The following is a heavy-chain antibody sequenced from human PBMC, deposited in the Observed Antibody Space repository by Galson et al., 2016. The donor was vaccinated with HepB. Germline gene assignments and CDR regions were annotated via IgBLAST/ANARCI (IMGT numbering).Heavy chain of an antibody. CDR2: ISSSGSTM. CDR1: GFTFSDYY. Sequence: SLRLSCAASGFTFSDYYMGWIRQAPGKGLEWVAYISSSGSTMSYADSVKGRFTISRDNAKNLLFLQMNNLRADDTAVYYCARDGLRIAVKYYFAMDVWGEGTTVTSPQ. V-gene: IGHV3-11*01. CDR3: ARDGLRIAVKYYFAMDV. D-gene: IGHD5-12*01. J-gene: IGHJ6*04.